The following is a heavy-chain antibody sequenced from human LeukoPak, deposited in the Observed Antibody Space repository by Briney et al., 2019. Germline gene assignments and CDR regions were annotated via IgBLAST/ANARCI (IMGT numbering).Heavy chain of an antibody. Sequence: PSETLSLTCTVSGGSISNSVYYWGWIRQPPGKGLEWIGTIYYNGSTYYNPSLKSRVTISVDTYKNQFSLKLSSVAAADTAVYYCARRTVTYWFDFWGQGTLVTGSS. D-gene: IGHD4-17*01. CDR2: IYYNGST. J-gene: IGHJ4*02. CDR1: GGSISNSVYY. V-gene: IGHV4-39*01. CDR3: ARRTVTYWFDF.